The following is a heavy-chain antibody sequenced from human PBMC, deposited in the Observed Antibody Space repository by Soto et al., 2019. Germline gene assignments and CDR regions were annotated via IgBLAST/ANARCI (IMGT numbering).Heavy chain of an antibody. CDR2: ISSSTRYT. CDR3: ARGALYYYDSSGYSGSSFDP. CDR1: GFTFSSYS. D-gene: IGHD3-22*01. J-gene: IGHJ5*02. V-gene: IGHV3-21*01. Sequence: EVQLVESGGGLVKPGGSLRLSFAASGFTFSSYSMNWVRQAPGKGLEWVSSISSSTRYTYYADSLKGRFTISRDNAKNSLYLQMNSLRAEDTAVYYCARGALYYYDSSGYSGSSFDPWGQGTLVTVSS.